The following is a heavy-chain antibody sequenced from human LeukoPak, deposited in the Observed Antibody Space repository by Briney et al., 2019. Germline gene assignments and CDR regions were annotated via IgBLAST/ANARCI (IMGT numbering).Heavy chain of an antibody. CDR1: EYSFTTYW. CDR2: IYPGDSDT. J-gene: IGHJ4*02. D-gene: IGHD2-2*01. Sequence: LGESLKISCQGSEYSFTTYWIGWVRQMPGKGLEWMAIIYPGDSDTRYSPSFQGQVTISVDTSISTAYLQWGSLKASDTAMYYCARHKTFRTPADYWGQGTLVTVSS. CDR3: ARHKTFRTPADY. V-gene: IGHV5-51*01.